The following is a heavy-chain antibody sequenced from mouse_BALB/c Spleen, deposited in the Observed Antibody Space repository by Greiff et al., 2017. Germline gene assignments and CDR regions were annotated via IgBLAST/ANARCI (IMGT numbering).Heavy chain of an antibody. V-gene: IGHV5-6*01. CDR2: ISSGGSYT. J-gene: IGHJ2*01. CDR3: AKLGVYYFDY. CDR1: GFTFSSYG. D-gene: IGHD4-1*01. Sequence: DVQLVESGGDLVKPGGSLKLSCAASGFTFSSYGMSWVRQTPDKRLEWVATISSGGSYTYYPDSVKGRFTISRDNAKNTLYLQMSSLKSEDTAMYYCAKLGVYYFDYWGQGTTLTVSS.